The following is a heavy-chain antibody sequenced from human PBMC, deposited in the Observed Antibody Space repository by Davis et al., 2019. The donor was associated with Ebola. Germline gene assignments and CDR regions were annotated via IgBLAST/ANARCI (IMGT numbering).Heavy chain of an antibody. Sequence: GESLKISCAASGFTFSSYAMSWVRQAPGKGLEWVSAISGSGGSTYYADSVKGRFTISRDNSKNTLYLQMNSLKTEDTAVYYCTSPIAVAGTDYYYYYMDVWGKGTTVTVSS. CDR1: GFTFSSYA. CDR2: ISGSGGST. V-gene: IGHV3-23*01. D-gene: IGHD6-19*01. CDR3: TSPIAVAGTDYYYYYMDV. J-gene: IGHJ6*03.